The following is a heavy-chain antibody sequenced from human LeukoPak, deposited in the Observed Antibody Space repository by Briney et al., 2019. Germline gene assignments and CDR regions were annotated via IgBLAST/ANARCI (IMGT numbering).Heavy chain of an antibody. Sequence: GASVKVTCKASGGTFSSYAISWVRQAPGQGLEWMGGIIPIFGTANYAQKFQGRVTITADKSTSTAYMELSSLRSEDTAVYYCARRGKVGTSRNWFDPWGQGTLVTVSS. CDR1: GGTFSSYA. V-gene: IGHV1-69*06. CDR3: ARRGKVGTSRNWFDP. CDR2: IIPIFGTA. D-gene: IGHD2-2*01. J-gene: IGHJ5*02.